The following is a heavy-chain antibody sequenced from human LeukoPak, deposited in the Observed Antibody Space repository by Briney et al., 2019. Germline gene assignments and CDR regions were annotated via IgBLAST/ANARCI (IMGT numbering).Heavy chain of an antibody. CDR1: GGSISTSSYY. D-gene: IGHD4-11*01. CDR2: IFYSGST. Sequence: SETLSLTCTVSGGSISTSSYYWGWVRQPPGKGLEWIGNIFYSGSTYYSPSLKSRVTISLDTSRNQFSLKLNSVTAADTAVYYCARRTTVPSPFDYWGQGTLVTVSS. J-gene: IGHJ4*02. CDR3: ARRTTVPSPFDY. V-gene: IGHV4-39*07.